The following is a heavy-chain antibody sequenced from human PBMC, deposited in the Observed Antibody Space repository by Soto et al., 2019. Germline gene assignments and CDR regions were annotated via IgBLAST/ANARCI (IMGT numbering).Heavy chain of an antibody. Sequence: QVQLQESGPGLVKPSQTLSLTCTVSGGSISSGGYYWSWIRQHPGKGLEWIGYIYYSGSTYYKPSLNRRVTITVDTSKNQFSLKLSSVSAADTAVYYCARAGITMVRGVIISVFDYWGQGTLVTVSS. V-gene: IGHV4-31*03. CDR3: ARAGITMVRGVIISVFDY. D-gene: IGHD3-10*01. CDR1: GGSISSGGYY. J-gene: IGHJ4*02. CDR2: IYYSGST.